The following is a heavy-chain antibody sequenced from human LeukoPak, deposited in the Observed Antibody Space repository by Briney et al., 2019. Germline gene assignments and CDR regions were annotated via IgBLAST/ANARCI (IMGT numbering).Heavy chain of an antibody. CDR2: IWYDGSNK. V-gene: IGHV3-33*01. CDR1: GFTFSSYG. J-gene: IGHJ5*02. D-gene: IGHD2-2*01. Sequence: GGSLRLSCAASGFTFSSYGMHWVRQAPGKGLEWVAVIWYDGSNKYYADSVKGRFTISRDNSKNTLYLQMNSLRAEDTAVYYCARGEVVVPAASLGLFDPWGQGTLVTVS. CDR3: ARGEVVVPAASLGLFDP.